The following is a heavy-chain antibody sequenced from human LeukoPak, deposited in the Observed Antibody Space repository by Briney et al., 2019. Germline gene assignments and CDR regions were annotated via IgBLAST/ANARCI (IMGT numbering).Heavy chain of an antibody. J-gene: IGHJ4*02. CDR1: GFTFDDYA. V-gene: IGHV3-9*01. Sequence: GGSLRLSCAASGFTFDDYAMHWVRQAPGKGLEWVSGISWNSGSIGYADSVKGRFTISRDNAKNSLYLQMNSLRAEDTALYYCAKVGYSYGYWFDYWGQGTLVTASS. CDR2: ISWNSGSI. D-gene: IGHD5-18*01. CDR3: AKVGYSYGYWFDY.